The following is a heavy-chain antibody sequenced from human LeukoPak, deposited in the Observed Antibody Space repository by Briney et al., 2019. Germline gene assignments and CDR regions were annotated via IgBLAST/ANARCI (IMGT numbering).Heavy chain of an antibody. V-gene: IGHV4-34*01. CDR1: GGSFSGYY. CDR2: INHSGST. J-gene: IGHJ4*02. CDR3: ARGHGSWYRY. Sequence: SETLSLTCAVYGGSFSGYYWSWIRQPPGKGLEWTGEINHSGSTNYNPSLKSRVTISVDTSKNQFSLKLSSVTAADTAVYYCARGHGSWYRYWGQGTLVTVSS. D-gene: IGHD6-13*01.